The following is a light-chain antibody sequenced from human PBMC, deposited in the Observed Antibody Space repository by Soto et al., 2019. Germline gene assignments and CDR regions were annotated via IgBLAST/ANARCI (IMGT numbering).Light chain of an antibody. V-gene: IGLV4-69*01. CDR2: VKSDGSH. CDR1: SGHSTYD. Sequence: VLTQSPSASASLGASVKLTCTLSSGHSTYDIAWHQQQPQKGPRYLMKVKSDGSHTKGDGIPHRFSGSSSGTERYLTISGLQSEDEADYYCQTWGTDYRVFGGGTKVTVL. J-gene: IGLJ2*01. CDR3: QTWGTDYRV.